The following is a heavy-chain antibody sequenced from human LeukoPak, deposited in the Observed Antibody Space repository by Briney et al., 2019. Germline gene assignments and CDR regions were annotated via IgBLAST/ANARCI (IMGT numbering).Heavy chain of an antibody. V-gene: IGHV5-51*01. CDR3: ARQKDYSHYFDY. J-gene: IGHJ4*02. Sequence: GESLKISCKGSGNSFTNYWIGRVRQMPGKGLEWMGIIYPGDSGTRYSPSFQGQVTISVDKSISTAYLQWRSLKASDTAMYYCARQKDYSHYFDYWGQGTLVTVSS. CDR2: IYPGDSGT. D-gene: IGHD4-11*01. CDR1: GNSFTNYW.